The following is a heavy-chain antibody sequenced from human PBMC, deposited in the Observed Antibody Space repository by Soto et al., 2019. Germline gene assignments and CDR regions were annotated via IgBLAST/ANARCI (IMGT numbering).Heavy chain of an antibody. CDR1: GFTFSSYA. Sequence: GGSLRLSCAASGFTFSSYAMSWVRQAPGKGLEWVSAISGSGGSTYYADSVKGRFTISRDNSKNTLYLQMNSLRAEDTAVYYCAHFPRGTVVTRHFDYWGQGTLVTVSS. CDR2: ISGSGGST. V-gene: IGHV3-23*01. J-gene: IGHJ4*02. CDR3: AHFPRGTVVTRHFDY. D-gene: IGHD2-15*01.